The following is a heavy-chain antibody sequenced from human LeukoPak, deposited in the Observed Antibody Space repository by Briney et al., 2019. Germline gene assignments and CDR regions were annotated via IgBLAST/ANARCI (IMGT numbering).Heavy chain of an antibody. CDR1: GYTFSNYY. CDR3: ACVVRGAFDI. D-gene: IGHD2-21*01. Sequence: EASVKVSCKASGYTFSNYYMHWVRQAPGQGLEWMGWINPYSGGTYYAQKFQGRVTMTRDTSTSTVYMGLSSLRSEDTAVYYCACVVRGAFDIWGQGTLVTVSS. V-gene: IGHV1-2*02. J-gene: IGHJ3*02. CDR2: INPYSGGT.